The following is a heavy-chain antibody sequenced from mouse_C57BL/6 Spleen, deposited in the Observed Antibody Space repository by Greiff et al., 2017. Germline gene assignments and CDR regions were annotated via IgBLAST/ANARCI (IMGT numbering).Heavy chain of an antibody. D-gene: IGHD1-1*01. Sequence: EVQLQESGGGLVQPGGSMTLSCAASGFTFSDAWMDWVRQSPEKGLEWVAEIRNKANNHATYYAESVKGRFTISRDDSKSSVYLQMNSLRAEDTGIYYCTRSTVVEDYFDYWGQGTTLTVSS. J-gene: IGHJ2*01. CDR3: TRSTVVEDYFDY. V-gene: IGHV6-6*01. CDR2: IRNKANNHAT. CDR1: GFTFSDAW.